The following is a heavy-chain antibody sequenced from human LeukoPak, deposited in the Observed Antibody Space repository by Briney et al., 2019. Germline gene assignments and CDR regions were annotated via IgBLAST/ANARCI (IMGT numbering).Heavy chain of an antibody. CDR1: GYTFTDYY. D-gene: IGHD3-9*01. CDR3: ALLLTGQGDY. Sequence: ASVTVSCKTSGYTFTDYYMHWVRQAPGQGLEWMGWINPNSGGTKFAQKFQGRATLTRDTSVSTAYRELNRLRLDDTAVYYCALLLTGQGDYWGLGSLVTVSS. V-gene: IGHV1-2*02. CDR2: INPNSGGT. J-gene: IGHJ4*02.